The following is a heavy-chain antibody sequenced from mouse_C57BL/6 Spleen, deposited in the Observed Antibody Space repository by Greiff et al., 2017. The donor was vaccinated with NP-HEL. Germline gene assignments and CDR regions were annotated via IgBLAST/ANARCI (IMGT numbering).Heavy chain of an antibody. Sequence: QVQLQQSGPELVRPGVSVKISCKGSGYTFTDYAMHWVKQSHAKSLEWIGVISTYYGDASYQKFKDKATMTVDKSSSTAYMELARLTSEDSAVYYCARGIYYYGSSDYWGQGTTLTVSS. CDR3: ARGIYYYGSSDY. CDR1: GYTFTDYA. D-gene: IGHD1-1*01. CDR2: ISTYYGDA. J-gene: IGHJ2*01. V-gene: IGHV1-67*01.